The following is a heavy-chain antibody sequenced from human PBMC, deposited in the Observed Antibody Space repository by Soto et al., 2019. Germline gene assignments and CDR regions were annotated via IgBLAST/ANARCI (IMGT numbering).Heavy chain of an antibody. CDR2: IYYSGSI. CDR3: ARAQGSGFLVS. J-gene: IGHJ4*02. D-gene: IGHD3-10*01. CDR1: GGSISSGDYY. Sequence: QVQLQESGPGLVKPSQTLSLTCTVSGGSISSGDYYWSWIRQPPGKGLEWIGYIYYSGSIYYNPSRKSRATISGDPDQNQFSRKRSSVTAADTAVYSCARAQGSGFLVSWGQGTLVTVSS. V-gene: IGHV4-30-4*01.